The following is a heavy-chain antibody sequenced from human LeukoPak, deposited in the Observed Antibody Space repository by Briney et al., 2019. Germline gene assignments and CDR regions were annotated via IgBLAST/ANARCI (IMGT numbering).Heavy chain of an antibody. J-gene: IGHJ4*02. V-gene: IGHV3-7*02. Sequence: GGSLRLSCAASGFTFSNAWMSWARQASGKGLEWVANIKQDGSEKYYVDSVKGRFTISRDNAKNSLYLQMNSLRAEDTAVYYCVGLGENYWGQGTLVTVSS. CDR3: VGLGENY. CDR1: GFTFSNAW. D-gene: IGHD3-10*01. CDR2: IKQDGSEK.